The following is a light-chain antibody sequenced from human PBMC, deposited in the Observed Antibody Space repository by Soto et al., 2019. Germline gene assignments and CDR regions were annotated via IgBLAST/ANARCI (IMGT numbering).Light chain of an antibody. J-gene: IGKJ1*01. CDR3: QQYYSSWT. CDR1: QGISSY. V-gene: IGKV1-8*01. Sequence: AIRMTQSPSSLSASTGDRVTITWRASQGISSYLAWYQQKPGKAPKLLIYAASTLQSGVPSRFSGSGSGTDFTLTISCLQSEDFATYYCQQYYSSWTFGHGTKVEIK. CDR2: AAS.